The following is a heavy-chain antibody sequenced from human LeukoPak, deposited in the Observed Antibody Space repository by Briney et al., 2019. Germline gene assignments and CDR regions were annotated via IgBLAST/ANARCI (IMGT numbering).Heavy chain of an antibody. CDR2: IYYSGST. V-gene: IGHV4-61*10. J-gene: IGHJ6*02. CDR1: GGSISSGSYY. Sequence: SETLSLTCTVSGGSISSGSYYWSWIRQPAGKGLEWIGYIYYSGSTNYNPSLKSRVTISVDTSKNQFSLKLSSVTAADTAVYYCASSDDYGDYVSGPTRGNYYYGMDVWGQGTTVTVSS. D-gene: IGHD4-17*01. CDR3: ASSDDYGDYVSGPTRGNYYYGMDV.